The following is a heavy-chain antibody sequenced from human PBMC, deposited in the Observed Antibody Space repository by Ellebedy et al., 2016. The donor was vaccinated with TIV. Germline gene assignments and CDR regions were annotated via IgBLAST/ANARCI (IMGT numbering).Heavy chain of an antibody. V-gene: IGHV3-7*01. CDR2: INQDGSQK. CDR1: GFTFSTYW. Sequence: GESLKISCAASGFTFSTYWMHWVRQAPGKGLEWVANINQDGSQKYYVDSVKGRFTISRDNAKNSLYLQMNSLSAEDTAVYCCARAVGGSGSYWGQGTLVTVSP. J-gene: IGHJ4*02. D-gene: IGHD3-10*01. CDR3: ARAVGGSGSY.